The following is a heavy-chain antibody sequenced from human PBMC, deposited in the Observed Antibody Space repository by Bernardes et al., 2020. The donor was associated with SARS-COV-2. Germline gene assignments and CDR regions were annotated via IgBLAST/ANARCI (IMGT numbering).Heavy chain of an antibody. V-gene: IGHV3-15*01. J-gene: IGHJ4*02. D-gene: IGHD6-13*01. CDR2: IQSNAGGGIT. CDR3: SWSSTWQTRNYFDY. CDR1: GFTFSKAW. Sequence: GGSLRLSCAASGFTFSKAWMSWVRQAPGKGLDWVGRIQSNAGGGITEYAASVKGRFTVSRDDSKNTVYLQMNSLKTEDTAVHYCSWSSTWQTRNYFDYWGRGTLVTVSS.